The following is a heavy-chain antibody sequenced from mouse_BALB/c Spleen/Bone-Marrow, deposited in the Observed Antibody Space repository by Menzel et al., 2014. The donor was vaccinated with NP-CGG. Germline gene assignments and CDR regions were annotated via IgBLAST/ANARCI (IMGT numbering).Heavy chain of an antibody. CDR1: GFTFSDYY. CDR3: ASTYYGNPFAY. CDR2: ISNGGGST. Sequence: EVKLQESGGGLVQPGGPLKLSCATSGFTFSDYYMYWVRQTPEKRLEWVAYISNGGGSTYYPDTVKGRFTISRDNAKNTLYLQMSRLKSEDTAMYYCASTYYGNPFAYWGQGTLVTVSA. V-gene: IGHV5-12*02. D-gene: IGHD2-10*01. J-gene: IGHJ3*01.